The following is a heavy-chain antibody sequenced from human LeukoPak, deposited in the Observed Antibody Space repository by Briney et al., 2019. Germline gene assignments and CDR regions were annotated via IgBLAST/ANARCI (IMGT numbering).Heavy chain of an antibody. Sequence: GGSLRLSCAASGFTFSSYSMNWVRQTPGKGLEWVSSISSFSRYIYYADSVKGRFTISRDNARNSLYLQMNSLRVEDTAVYYCARTRAGIQAGFDYWGQGTLVTVSS. CDR3: ARTRAGIQAGFDY. V-gene: IGHV3-21*01. CDR1: GFTFSSYS. D-gene: IGHD1-1*01. J-gene: IGHJ4*02. CDR2: ISSFSRYI.